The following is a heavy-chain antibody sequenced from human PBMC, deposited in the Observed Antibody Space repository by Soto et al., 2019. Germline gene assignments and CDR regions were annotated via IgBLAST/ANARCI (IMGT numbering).Heavy chain of an antibody. CDR1: GFTFRKYV. Sequence: EVQLLESGGGLVQPGGSLRLSCAASGFTFRKYVMSWVRQAPGKGLEWVSGISGNGGRTYYIDSVKGRFTISRDNSKTTLFLQMDSPRAEDTALYYCAKDLKADSDPDCFDYWGQGALVTVSS. V-gene: IGHV3-23*01. CDR3: AKDLKADSDPDCFDY. J-gene: IGHJ4*02. CDR2: ISGNGGRT.